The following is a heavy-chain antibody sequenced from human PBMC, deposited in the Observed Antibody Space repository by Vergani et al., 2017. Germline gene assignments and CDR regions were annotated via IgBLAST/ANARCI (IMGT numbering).Heavy chain of an antibody. Sequence: QVQLQESGPGLVKPSQTLSLTCTVSGASMSSVGYYWTWIRQSAGKRLEWIGDILGSGTANYNPSFQGRVSMSVATSKNQFSLTLSSVNATDTAVYYCARTVALWFGETKDGGWFDPWGQGTLVTVTS. CDR1: GASMSSVGYY. CDR3: ARTVALWFGETKDGGWFDP. CDR2: ILGSGTA. V-gene: IGHV4-61*02. D-gene: IGHD3-10*01. J-gene: IGHJ5*02.